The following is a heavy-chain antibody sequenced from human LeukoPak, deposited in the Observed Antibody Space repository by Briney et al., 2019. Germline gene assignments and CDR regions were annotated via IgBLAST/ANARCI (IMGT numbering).Heavy chain of an antibody. CDR2: INHSGST. CDR3: ARGGTWYYYDYYYYMDV. V-gene: IGHV4-34*01. J-gene: IGHJ6*03. D-gene: IGHD2-15*01. CDR1: GGSFSGYY. Sequence: PSETLSLTYAVYGGSFSGYYWSWIRQPPGKGLEWIGEINHSGSTNYNPSLKSRVTISVDTSKNQFSLKLSSVTAADTAVYYCARGGTWYYYDYYYYMDVWGKGTTVTVSS.